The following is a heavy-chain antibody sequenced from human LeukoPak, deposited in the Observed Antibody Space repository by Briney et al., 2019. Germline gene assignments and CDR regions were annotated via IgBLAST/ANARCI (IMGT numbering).Heavy chain of an antibody. CDR1: GFTFSNYA. D-gene: IGHD3-3*01. CDR2: ISGSGGST. CDR3: ATVGRVRTIFGVVTPLDYYYMDV. V-gene: IGHV3-23*01. Sequence: PGGSLRLSCAASGFTFSNYAMSWVRQAPGKGLEWVSAISGSGGSTYYADSVKGRFTISRDNSKNTLYLQMNSLGAEDTAVYYCATVGRVRTIFGVVTPLDYYYMDVWGKGTTVTVSS. J-gene: IGHJ6*03.